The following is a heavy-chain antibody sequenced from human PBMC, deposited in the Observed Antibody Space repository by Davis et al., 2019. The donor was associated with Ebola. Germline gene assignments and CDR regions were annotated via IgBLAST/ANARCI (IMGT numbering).Heavy chain of an antibody. CDR1: GFTVSSNY. Sequence: GGSLRLSCAVSGFTVSSNYMSWVRQAQGRGLEWVSILYIAGGTYYADSVKGRFTISRDNSKNTLYLQMNSLRAEDTAMYYCASDVRWLVLSNWGQGTLVTVSS. V-gene: IGHV3-53*01. J-gene: IGHJ4*02. CDR2: LYIAGGT. D-gene: IGHD3-16*01. CDR3: ASDVRWLVLSN.